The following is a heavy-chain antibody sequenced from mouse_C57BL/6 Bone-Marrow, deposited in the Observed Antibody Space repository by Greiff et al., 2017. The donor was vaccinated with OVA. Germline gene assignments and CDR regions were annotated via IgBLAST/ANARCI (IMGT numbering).Heavy chain of an antibody. J-gene: IGHJ3*01. Sequence: QVTLKVSGPGILQPSQTLSLTCSFSGFSLSTFGMGVGWIRQPSGKGLEWLAHIWWDDDKYYNPALKRRLTIYKDTSKNRVVLKIANVDTADTATSYCARIADYYGSTLAYWGQGTLVTVSA. CDR2: IWWDDDK. D-gene: IGHD1-1*01. V-gene: IGHV8-8*01. CDR3: ARIADYYGSTLAY. CDR1: GFSLSTFGMG.